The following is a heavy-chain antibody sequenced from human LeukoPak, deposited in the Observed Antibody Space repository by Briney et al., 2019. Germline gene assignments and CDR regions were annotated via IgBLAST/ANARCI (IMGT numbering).Heavy chain of an antibody. CDR1: GGSFSGYY. J-gene: IGHJ6*02. Sequence: PSETLSLTCDVYGGSFSGYYWTWIRQPPGKGLEWIGSIYYSGSTYYNPSLKSRVTISVDTSKNQFSLKLSSVTAADTAVYYCARHVVVTALIQPHYYGMDVWGQGTTVTVSS. CDR3: ARHVVVTALIQPHYYGMDV. CDR2: IYYSGST. D-gene: IGHD2-21*02. V-gene: IGHV4-34*01.